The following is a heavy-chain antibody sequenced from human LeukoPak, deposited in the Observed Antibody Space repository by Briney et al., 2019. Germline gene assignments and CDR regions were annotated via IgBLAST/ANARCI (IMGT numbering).Heavy chain of an antibody. D-gene: IGHD1-1*01. CDR3: ARGPPRGKYYYMDV. V-gene: IGHV3-13*01. CDR2: IGTASDT. CDR1: GFTFSGFD. J-gene: IGHJ6*03. Sequence: GGSLRLSCAASGFTFSGFDMPWVRHPTGQGLEWVSTIGTASDTYYPGSVEGRFTLSRDNAKNSLYLQMNSLTAGDTAVYYCARGPPRGKYYYMDVWGKGTTVTVSS.